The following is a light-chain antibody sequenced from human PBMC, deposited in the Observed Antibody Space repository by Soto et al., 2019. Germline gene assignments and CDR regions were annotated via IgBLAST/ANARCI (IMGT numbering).Light chain of an antibody. V-gene: IGLV2-14*03. CDR2: DVT. J-gene: IGLJ1*01. CDR3: SSYSGSSTLYV. Sequence: QSVLTQPASVSGSAGQSITSSCTGTSNDVGGYNYVSWYQQHPGKAPKLIIYDVTIRPSGVSNRFSGSKSGNTASLAISGLRAEDEADYHCSSYSGSSTLYVFGTGTKVTVL. CDR1: SNDVGGYNY.